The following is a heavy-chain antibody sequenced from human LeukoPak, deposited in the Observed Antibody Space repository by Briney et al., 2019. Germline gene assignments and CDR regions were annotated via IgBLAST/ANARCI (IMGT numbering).Heavy chain of an antibody. Sequence: SETLSLTCTVSGYSISSGYYWGWIRQPPGKGLEWIGSVSHTGSTYYNPSLKSRVTMSVDSSKNQFSLRLSSVTAADTAVYYCARDGVRGVFDYWGQGTLVTVSS. CDR3: ARDGVRGVFDY. CDR2: VSHTGST. V-gene: IGHV4-38-2*02. CDR1: GYSISSGYY. J-gene: IGHJ4*02. D-gene: IGHD3-10*01.